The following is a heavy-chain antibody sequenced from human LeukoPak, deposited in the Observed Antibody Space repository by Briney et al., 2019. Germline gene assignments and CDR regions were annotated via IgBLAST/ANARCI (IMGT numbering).Heavy chain of an antibody. Sequence: PSETLSLTCAVYGGSFSGYYWSWIRQPPGKGLEWIGEINHSGSTNYNPSLKSRVTISVDTSKNQFSLKLSSVTAADTAVYYCARRGVRGDAHWGQGTLVTVSS. D-gene: IGHD3-10*01. CDR3: ARRGVRGDAH. CDR2: INHSGST. CDR1: GGSFSGYY. V-gene: IGHV4-34*01. J-gene: IGHJ4*02.